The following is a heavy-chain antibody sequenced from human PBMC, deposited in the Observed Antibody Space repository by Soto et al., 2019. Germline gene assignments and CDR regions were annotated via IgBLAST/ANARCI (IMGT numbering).Heavy chain of an antibody. V-gene: IGHV3-33*01. CDR3: ARGGKITIFGVAKLMDV. J-gene: IGHJ6*02. CDR1: GFTFSSYG. D-gene: IGHD3-3*01. CDR2: IWYDGSNK. Sequence: QVQLVESGGGVVQPGRSLRLSCAASGFTFSSYGMHRVRQAPGKGLEWVAVIWYDGSNKYYADSVKGRFTISRDNSKNTLYLQMNSLRAEDTAVYYCARGGKITIFGVAKLMDVWGQGTTVTVSS.